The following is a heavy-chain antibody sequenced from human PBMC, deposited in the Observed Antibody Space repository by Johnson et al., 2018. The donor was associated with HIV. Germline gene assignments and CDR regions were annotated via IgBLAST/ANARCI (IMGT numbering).Heavy chain of an antibody. J-gene: IGHJ3*02. CDR1: GFSFTNAW. V-gene: IGHV3-15*01. CDR2: IKSKTDGGTT. Sequence: VQLVESGGGSVKPGESLKISCEASGFSFTNAWMNWVRQGPGKGLEWVGRIKSKTDGGTTDYAAPVKGRFTISRDGSKNTLYLHMNSLKTEDTGVYYCTTGLYWNDAFNIWGQGTMVSVSS. CDR3: TTGLYWNDAFNI. D-gene: IGHD1-1*01.